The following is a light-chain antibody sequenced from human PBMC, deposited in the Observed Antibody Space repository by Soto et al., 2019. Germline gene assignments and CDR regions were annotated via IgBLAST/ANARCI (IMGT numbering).Light chain of an antibody. CDR3: SSYTSSSVV. V-gene: IGLV2-14*01. Sequence: QSALTQPASVSGSPGQSITISCTGTSSDVGGYNYVSWYQQHPGKAPKLMIYDVSNRPSGVSNRFSGXKSGNTASLTISGLQAEDEADYYCSSYTSSSVVFGGGTKLTVL. CDR1: SSDVGGYNY. CDR2: DVS. J-gene: IGLJ2*01.